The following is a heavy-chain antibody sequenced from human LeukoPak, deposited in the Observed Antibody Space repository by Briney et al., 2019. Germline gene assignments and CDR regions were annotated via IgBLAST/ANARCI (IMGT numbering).Heavy chain of an antibody. CDR3: AGYGVYPY. CDR1: GFAVNTYD. D-gene: IGHD5/OR15-5a*01. Sequence: PGGSLRLSCAASGFAVNTYDMHWVRQAPGEGPQWIAYFGISGTIYYADSVRGRFTISRDSAKNSLYLQMNGLRVDDTAIYYCAGYGVYPYWGQGTRVTVSS. J-gene: IGHJ4*02. V-gene: IGHV3-48*01. CDR2: FGISGTI.